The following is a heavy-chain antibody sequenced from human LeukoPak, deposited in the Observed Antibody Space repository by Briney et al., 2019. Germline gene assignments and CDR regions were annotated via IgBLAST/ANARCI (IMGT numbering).Heavy chain of an antibody. CDR1: GFTFSTYW. Sequence: GGGLRLSCAASGFTFSTYWMHWVRQAPGKGLVWVSRINTDGSGTIYADSVKGRFTISRDNAKNTVYLQMNSLRVEDTAVYYCARGIVGTTMGRYWGQGTLVTVSS. CDR2: INTDGSGT. J-gene: IGHJ4*02. D-gene: IGHD1-26*01. CDR3: ARGIVGTTMGRY. V-gene: IGHV3-74*01.